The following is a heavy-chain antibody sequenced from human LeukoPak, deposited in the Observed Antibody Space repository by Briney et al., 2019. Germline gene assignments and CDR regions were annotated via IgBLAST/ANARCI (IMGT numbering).Heavy chain of an antibody. V-gene: IGHV1-69*04. CDR2: IIPILGIA. Sequence: ASVKVSCKASGYTFTSYGISWVRQAPGQGLEWMGRIIPILGIANYAQKFQGRVTITADKSTSTAYMELSSLRSEDTAVYYCARGVVAAVGAFDYWGQGTLVTVSS. J-gene: IGHJ4*02. CDR1: GYTFTSYG. D-gene: IGHD6-13*01. CDR3: ARGVVAAVGAFDY.